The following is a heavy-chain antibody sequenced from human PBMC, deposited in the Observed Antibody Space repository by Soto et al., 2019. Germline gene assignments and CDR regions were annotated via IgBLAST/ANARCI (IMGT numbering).Heavy chain of an antibody. D-gene: IGHD3-10*01. J-gene: IGHJ4*02. CDR2: IIPIFGTA. CDR3: AGEPQDGSGSYFDS. V-gene: IGHV1-69*06. Sequence: EASVKVSCKASGGTLSTYAISWVRQAPGQGLEWMGGIIPIFGTANYAQMFQGRVTITADKSTSTAYMELSSLTSADTAVYYCAGEPQDGSGSYFDSWGQGTLVTVSS. CDR1: GGTLSTYA.